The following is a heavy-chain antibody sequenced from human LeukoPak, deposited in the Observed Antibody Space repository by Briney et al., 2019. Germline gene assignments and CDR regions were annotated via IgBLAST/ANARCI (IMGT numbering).Heavy chain of an antibody. CDR3: ASLSGYDPQGHDY. Sequence: ASVKVSCKASGYTFTSYGISWVRQAPGQGLEWMGWISAYNGNTNYAQKFQGRVTMTRDTSISTAYMELSRLRSDDTAVYYCASLSGYDPQGHDYWGQGTLVTVSS. D-gene: IGHD5-12*01. J-gene: IGHJ4*02. CDR2: ISAYNGNT. V-gene: IGHV1-18*01. CDR1: GYTFTSYG.